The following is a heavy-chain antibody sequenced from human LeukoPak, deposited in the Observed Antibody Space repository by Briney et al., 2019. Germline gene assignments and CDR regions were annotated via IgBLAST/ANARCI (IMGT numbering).Heavy chain of an antibody. V-gene: IGHV3-23*01. CDR2: ISVSGANT. J-gene: IGHJ4*02. CDR1: GFTFSNYA. Sequence: GGSLRLSCAASGFTFSNYAMIWVRQAPGKGLEWVSGISVSGANTYYADSVKGRLSISRDNSKNTLYLQMNSLRTEDTAVYYCAKRDGYNSGPFDYWGQGTLVTVSS. CDR3: AKRDGYNSGPFDY. D-gene: IGHD5-24*01.